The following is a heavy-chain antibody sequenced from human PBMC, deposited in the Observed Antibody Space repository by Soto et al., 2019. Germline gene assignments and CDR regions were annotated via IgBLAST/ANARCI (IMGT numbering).Heavy chain of an antibody. J-gene: IGHJ5*02. Sequence: GGSLSLSCRASGFTFNNYWMHWVRQDPGKGLVWVSRINGDGSDIKYADSVKGRFTISRDNAKNTVYLQMNSLRVEDTAVYYYARDQTTGDWLDAWGQGTLVTVSS. V-gene: IGHV3-74*03. D-gene: IGHD4-17*01. CDR2: INGDGSDI. CDR1: GFTFNNYW. CDR3: ARDQTTGDWLDA.